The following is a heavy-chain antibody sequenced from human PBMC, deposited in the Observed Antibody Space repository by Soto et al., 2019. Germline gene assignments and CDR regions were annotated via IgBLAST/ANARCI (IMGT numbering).Heavy chain of an antibody. Sequence: QVQLVQSGAEVKKPGSSVKVSCKASGGTFSSYAISWVRQAPGQGLEWMGGIIPIFGRANYAQKFQGRVTITADESTSTAYMELSSLRSEDTAVYYCARDDTPYSSGWDGPNEDFSGPYDYWGQGTLVTVSS. J-gene: IGHJ4*02. CDR1: GGTFSSYA. CDR3: ARDDTPYSSGWDGPNEDFSGPYDY. CDR2: IIPIFGRA. D-gene: IGHD6-19*01. V-gene: IGHV1-69*01.